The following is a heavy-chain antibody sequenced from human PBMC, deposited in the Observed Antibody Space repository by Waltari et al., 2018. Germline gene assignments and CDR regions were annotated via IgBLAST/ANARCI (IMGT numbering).Heavy chain of an antibody. CDR3: AGAYCGGDCYYDPPEGDY. Sequence: QVQLQESGPGLVKPSETLSLTCAVSGYSISSGYYWGWIRQPPGKGLEWIGSIYHSGSTYYNPSLKSRVTISVDTSKNQFSLKLSSVTAADTAVYYCAGAYCGGDCYYDPPEGDYWGQGTLVTVSS. V-gene: IGHV4-38-2*01. CDR1: GYSISSGYY. D-gene: IGHD2-21*02. J-gene: IGHJ4*02. CDR2: IYHSGST.